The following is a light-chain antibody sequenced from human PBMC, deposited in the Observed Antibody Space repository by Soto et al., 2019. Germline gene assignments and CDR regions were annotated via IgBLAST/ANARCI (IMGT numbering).Light chain of an antibody. CDR3: QQYNNWPLEFT. J-gene: IGKJ2*01. Sequence: EIVMTQSPATLSVSPGERANLSCRATQSVGSNLAWYQQKPGQAPRLLIYGASTRATGIPARFSGSGSGTEFTLTISGLQSEDFAVYYCQQYNNWPLEFTFGQGTKLEIK. V-gene: IGKV3-15*01. CDR2: GAS. CDR1: QSVGSN.